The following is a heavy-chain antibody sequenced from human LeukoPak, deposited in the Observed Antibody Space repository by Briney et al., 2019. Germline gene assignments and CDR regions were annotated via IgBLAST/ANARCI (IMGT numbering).Heavy chain of an antibody. V-gene: IGHV4-34*01. CDR1: GGSFSGYY. D-gene: IGHD3-22*01. CDR2: INHSGST. J-gene: IGHJ4*02. CDR3: ARVARYYDSSGYRAKPFFDY. Sequence: SETLSLTCAVYGGSFSGYYWSWIRQPPGKGLEWIGEINHSGSTNYNPSLKSRVTISVDTSKNQFSLKLSSVTAADTAVCYCARVARYYDSSGYRAKPFFDYWGQGTLVTVSS.